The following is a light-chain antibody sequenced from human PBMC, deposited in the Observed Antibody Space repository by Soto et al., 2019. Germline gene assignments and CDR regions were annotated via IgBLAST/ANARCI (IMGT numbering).Light chain of an antibody. CDR3: SSYTSTGTLIV. V-gene: IGLV2-14*03. Sequence: QSALTQPASVSGSPGQSITVSCTGTSSDVGGSDHVNWYQQHPGKAPKLMIFDVSNRPSGVSTRFSGSKSGNAASLTISGLQAEDEADYYCSSYTSTGTLIVFGGGTKLTVL. CDR1: SSDVGGSDH. CDR2: DVS. J-gene: IGLJ2*01.